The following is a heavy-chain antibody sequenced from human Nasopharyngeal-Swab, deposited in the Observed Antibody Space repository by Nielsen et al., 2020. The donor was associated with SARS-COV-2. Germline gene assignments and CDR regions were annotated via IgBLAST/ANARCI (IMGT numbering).Heavy chain of an antibody. CDR3: ARSYNPGGFGWLLSND. D-gene: IGHD3-9*01. CDR2: IPYGGGDE. V-gene: IGHV3-30*04. J-gene: IGHJ4*02. Sequence: GESLKISCEASGFTFSSYPMQWVRRAPGKGLEWVSVIPYGGGDEHYADSVKGRFTISRDNSKNTLYLQMNSLTVDDTAVYYCARSYNPGGFGWLLSNDWGQGTLVTVSS. CDR1: GFTFSSYP.